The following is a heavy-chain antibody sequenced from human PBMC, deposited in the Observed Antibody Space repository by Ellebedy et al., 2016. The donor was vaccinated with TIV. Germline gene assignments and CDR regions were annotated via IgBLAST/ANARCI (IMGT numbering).Heavy chain of an antibody. V-gene: IGHV3-23*01. CDR1: GLTFSRYA. Sequence: PGGSLRLSCAASGLTFSRYAMTWVRQAPRKGLEWVSSISGAGGSTYYADSVKGRFTISRDNSNNTLYLQMNSLRAEDTAIYYCANRARRGPTATWGDFDSWGQGTLVTVSS. CDR2: ISGAGGST. D-gene: IGHD1-1*01. J-gene: IGHJ4*02. CDR3: ANRARRGPTATWGDFDS.